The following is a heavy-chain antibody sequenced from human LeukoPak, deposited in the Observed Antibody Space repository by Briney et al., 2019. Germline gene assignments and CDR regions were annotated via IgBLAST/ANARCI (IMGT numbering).Heavy chain of an antibody. J-gene: IGHJ5*02. V-gene: IGHV1-2*02. Sequence: GPVKVSCKASGYSFTDKYMHWVRQAPGQGLEWMGWINPNSGGTNYAQKFRGRVTMTTDTSMSTAYMELSRLTSDDTAVYYCARAGGRSWFDPWGQGTLVTVSS. CDR2: INPNSGGT. CDR1: GYSFTDKY. CDR3: ARAGGRSWFDP.